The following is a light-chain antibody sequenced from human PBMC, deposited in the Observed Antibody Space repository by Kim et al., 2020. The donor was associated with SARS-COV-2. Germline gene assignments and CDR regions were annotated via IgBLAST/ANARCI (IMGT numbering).Light chain of an antibody. J-gene: IGLJ1*01. CDR3: AAWDDSLSGYV. CDR1: SSNIGSNY. V-gene: IGLV1-47*01. CDR2: RNN. Sequence: GQRVPISCSGSSSNIGSNYVYWYQQLPGTAPKLLIYRNNQRPSGVPDRFSGSKSGTSASLAISGLRSKDEADYYCAAWDDSLSGYVFGTGTKVTVL.